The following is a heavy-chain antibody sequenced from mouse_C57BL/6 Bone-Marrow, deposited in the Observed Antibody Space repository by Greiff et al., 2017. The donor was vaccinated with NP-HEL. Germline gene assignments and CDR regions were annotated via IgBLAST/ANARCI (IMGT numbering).Heavy chain of an antibody. CDR2: ISSGGSYT. D-gene: IGHD2-4*01. CDR1: GFTFSSYG. J-gene: IGHJ3*01. CDR3: ASPYDYDVAWFAY. Sequence: VQLKESGGDLVKPGGSLKLSCAASGFTFSSYGMSWVRQTPDKRLEWVATISSGGSYTYYPDSVKGRFTISRDNAKNTLYLQMSSLESEDTAMYYCASPYDYDVAWFAYWGQGTLVTVSA. V-gene: IGHV5-6*01.